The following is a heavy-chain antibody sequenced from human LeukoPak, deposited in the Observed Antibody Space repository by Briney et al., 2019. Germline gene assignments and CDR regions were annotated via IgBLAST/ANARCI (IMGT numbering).Heavy chain of an antibody. J-gene: IGHJ4*02. Sequence: PGGSPRPSCATSGFAFSSYAVSWVRQAPGKGLQWVSAITGSGGDTYYADSVKGRFTISRDNSKTTLYLQMNSLSAEDTAVYYCAEVRLGSGTDPDDWGQGTLVTVSS. CDR2: ITGSGGDT. D-gene: IGHD1-26*01. CDR1: GFAFSSYA. CDR3: AEVRLGSGTDPDD. V-gene: IGHV3-23*01.